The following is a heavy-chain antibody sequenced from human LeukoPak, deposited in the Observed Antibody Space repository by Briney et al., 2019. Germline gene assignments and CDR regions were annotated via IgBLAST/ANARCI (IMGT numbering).Heavy chain of an antibody. CDR1: GYSISSGYY. Sequence: PSETLSLTCSVSGYSISSGYYWGWIRQPPGKGLEWIGSISHSGTTNYNPSPRSRVTISVDKSKNQFSLKLSSVTAADTAVYYCARASHDYGDYSHFDYWGQGTLVTVSS. CDR2: ISHSGTT. V-gene: IGHV4-38-2*02. D-gene: IGHD4-17*01. J-gene: IGHJ4*02. CDR3: ARASHDYGDYSHFDY.